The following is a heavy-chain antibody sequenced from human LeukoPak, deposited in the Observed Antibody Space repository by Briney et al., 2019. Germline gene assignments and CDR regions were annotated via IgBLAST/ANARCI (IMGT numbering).Heavy chain of an antibody. CDR2: IYWDDDK. D-gene: IGHD3-10*01. CDR1: GFSLSTRGVG. V-gene: IGHV2-5*02. CDR3: AHSSDYYGSGTLRWFNP. J-gene: IGHJ5*02. Sequence: SGPTLVKPPPTLTLTCTFSGFSLSTRGVGVGWIRQPPGKALEWLALIYWDDDKRYSPSLKSRLTITKDTSKNQVVLTMTNMDPVVTATYYCAHSSDYYGSGTLRWFNPWGQGTLVTVSS.